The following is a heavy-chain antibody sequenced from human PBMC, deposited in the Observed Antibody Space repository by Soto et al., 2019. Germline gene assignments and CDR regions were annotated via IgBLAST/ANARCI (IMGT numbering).Heavy chain of an antibody. D-gene: IGHD3-10*01. J-gene: IGHJ5*02. CDR2: INHSGST. CDR1: GGSFSGYY. V-gene: IGHV4-34*01. CDR3: ARGRRVIITSWFDP. Sequence: SETLSLTCAVYGGSFSGYYWSWIRQPPGKGLEWIGEINHSGSTNYNPSLKSRVTISVDTSKNQFSLKLSSVTAADTAVYYCARGRRVIITSWFDPWGQGTLVTVSS.